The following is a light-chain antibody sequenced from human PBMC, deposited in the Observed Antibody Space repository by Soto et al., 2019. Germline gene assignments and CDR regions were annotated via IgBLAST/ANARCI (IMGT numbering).Light chain of an antibody. Sequence: DIQMTQCPSTLSGSVGDRVTITCRASQTISSWLAWYQQKPGKAPKLLIYDASSLESGVPSRFSGSGSGTEFTLTISSLQPDDFATYYCQQYNSYWTFGQGTKVDIK. CDR3: QQYNSYWT. J-gene: IGKJ1*01. V-gene: IGKV1-5*01. CDR2: DAS. CDR1: QTISSW.